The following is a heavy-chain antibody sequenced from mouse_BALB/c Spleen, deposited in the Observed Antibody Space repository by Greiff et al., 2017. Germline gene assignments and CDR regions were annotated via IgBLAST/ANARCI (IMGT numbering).Heavy chain of an antibody. CDR3: ARRKDLYYFDY. CDR2: ISSGGSYT. CDR1: GFTFSSYA. V-gene: IGHV5-9-3*01. Sequence: EVQGVESGGGLVKPGGSLKLSCAASGFTFSSYAMSWVRQTPEKRLEWVATISSGGSYTYYPDSVKGRFTISRDNAKNTLYLQMSSLRSEDTAMYYCARRKDLYYFDYWGQGTTLTVSS. J-gene: IGHJ2*01.